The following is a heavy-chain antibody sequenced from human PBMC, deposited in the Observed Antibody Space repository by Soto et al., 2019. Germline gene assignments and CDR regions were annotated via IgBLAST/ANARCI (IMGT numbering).Heavy chain of an antibody. CDR2: IIPIFGTA. CDR1: GGTFSSYA. V-gene: IGHV1-69*13. CDR3: ARALVVVPADQPYGMDV. Sequence: ASVKVSCKASGGTFSSYAISWVRQAPGQGLEWMGGIIPIFGTANYAQKFQGRVTITADESTSTAYMELSSLRSEDTAVYYCARALVVVPADQPYGMDVWGQGTTVTVSS. J-gene: IGHJ6*02. D-gene: IGHD2-2*01.